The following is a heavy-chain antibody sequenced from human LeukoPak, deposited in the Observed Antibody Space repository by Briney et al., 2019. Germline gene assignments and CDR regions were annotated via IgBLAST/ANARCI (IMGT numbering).Heavy chain of an antibody. CDR2: IYHSGSA. D-gene: IGHD3-22*01. J-gene: IGHJ4*02. V-gene: IGHV4-4*02. CDR1: GGSISSSNW. CDR3: EREYYDSSGYTSLPAFDY. Sequence: SGTLSLTCAVSGGSISSSNWWSWVRQPPGKGLEWIGEIYHSGSANYNPSLKSRVTISVDKSKNQFSLKLSSVTAADTAVYYCEREYYDSSGYTSLPAFDYWGQGTLVTVSS.